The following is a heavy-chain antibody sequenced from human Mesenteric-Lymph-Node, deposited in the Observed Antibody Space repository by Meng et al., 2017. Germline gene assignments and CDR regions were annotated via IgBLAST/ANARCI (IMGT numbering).Heavy chain of an antibody. V-gene: IGHV4-61*02. CDR1: GDSISSGNYY. CDR3: FIGSGYHGLDV. Sequence: LRLSCTVSGDSISSGNYYWSWIRQPAGKGLEWIGRMYISGHANYNPSLKSRVTISVDMSKNQFSLKMFSVTAADTAVYYCFIGSGYHGLDVWGQGTTVTVSS. CDR2: MYISGHA. D-gene: IGHD2-15*01. J-gene: IGHJ6*02.